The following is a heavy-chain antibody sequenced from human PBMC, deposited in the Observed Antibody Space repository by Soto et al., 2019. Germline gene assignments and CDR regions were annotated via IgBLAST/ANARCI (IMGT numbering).Heavy chain of an antibody. Sequence: GESLKISCKGSGYSFTSYWIGWVRQMPGKGLEWMGIIYPGDSDTRYSPSFQGQVTISADKSISTAYLQWSSLKASDTAMYCCAKHGVFGVVIGYDAFDIWGQGTMVTVSS. CDR2: IYPGDSDT. V-gene: IGHV5-51*01. D-gene: IGHD3-3*01. CDR1: GYSFTSYW. CDR3: AKHGVFGVVIGYDAFDI. J-gene: IGHJ3*02.